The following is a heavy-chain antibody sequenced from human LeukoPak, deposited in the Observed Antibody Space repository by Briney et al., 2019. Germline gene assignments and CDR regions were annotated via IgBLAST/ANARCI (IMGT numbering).Heavy chain of an antibody. V-gene: IGHV1-2*02. CDR2: INPKSGGT. J-gene: IGHJ3*02. CDR3: ARVRQGGGFDI. Sequence: GASVKVSCKASGYTFTGYCMHWVRQAPGQGLEWMGWINPKSGGTNHAQKFQGRVTMTRDTSISTAYMELSRLRSDDTAVYYCARVRQGGGFDIWGQGTMVTVSS. CDR1: GYTFTGYC.